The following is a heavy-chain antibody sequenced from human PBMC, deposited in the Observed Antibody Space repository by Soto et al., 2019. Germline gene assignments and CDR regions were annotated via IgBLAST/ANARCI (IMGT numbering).Heavy chain of an antibody. J-gene: IGHJ6*02. CDR3: ARAERTTVVTPDYYYYGMDV. D-gene: IGHD4-17*01. CDR1: GYTFTSYD. V-gene: IGHV1-8*01. Sequence: GASVKVSCKASGYTFTSYDINWVRQATGQGLEWMGWMNPNSGNTGYAQKFQGRVTMTRNTSISTAYMELSSLRSEDTAVYYCARAERTTVVTPDYYYYGMDVWGQGTTVTVSS. CDR2: MNPNSGNT.